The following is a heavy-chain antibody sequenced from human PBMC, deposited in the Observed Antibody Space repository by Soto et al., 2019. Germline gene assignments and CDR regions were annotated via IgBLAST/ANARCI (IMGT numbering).Heavy chain of an antibody. Sequence: EVQMLESGGGVVRPGGSLRLSCIASGFTFSNYAMSWVRQAPGKGLEWVSTISDNGANTFIGDSMKDHFDIPRDNSKNTVFLHLSTVRAEDTAIYYCARAIGADFFDYWGQGTPVTVSS. D-gene: IGHD6-25*01. CDR3: ARAIGADFFDY. J-gene: IGHJ4*02. CDR1: GFTFSNYA. CDR2: ISDNGANT. V-gene: IGHV3-23*01.